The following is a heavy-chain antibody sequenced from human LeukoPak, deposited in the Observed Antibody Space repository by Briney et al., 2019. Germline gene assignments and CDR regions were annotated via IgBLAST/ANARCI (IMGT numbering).Heavy chain of an antibody. CDR2: IVPIFGTS. Sequence: SVKVSCKASGGTFSNYAISWVRQAPGQGLEWMGGIVPIFGTSNYAQKFQRRVTITADESTNTAYMELSSLRSEDTAVYYCARLSGSLEPHFDYWGQGTLVTVSS. V-gene: IGHV1-69*01. J-gene: IGHJ4*02. D-gene: IGHD5-12*01. CDR3: ARLSGSLEPHFDY. CDR1: GGTFSNYA.